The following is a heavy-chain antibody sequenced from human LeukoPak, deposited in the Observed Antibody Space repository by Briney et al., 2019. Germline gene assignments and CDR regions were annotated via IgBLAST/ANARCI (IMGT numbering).Heavy chain of an antibody. V-gene: IGHV1-69*13. D-gene: IGHD7-27*01. CDR3: ARERLAFNWDDAFDI. CDR1: GGTFSSYA. CDR2: IIPIFGTA. J-gene: IGHJ3*02. Sequence: GASVKVSCKASGGTFSSYAISWVRQAPGQGLEWMGGIIPIFGTANYAQKFQGRVTITADESTSTAYMELSSLRSEDTAVYYCARERLAFNWDDAFDIWGQGTMVTVSS.